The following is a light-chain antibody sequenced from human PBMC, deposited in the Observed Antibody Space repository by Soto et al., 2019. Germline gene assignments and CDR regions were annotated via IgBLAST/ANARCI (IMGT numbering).Light chain of an antibody. J-gene: IGKJ4*01. CDR2: DAS. CDR1: LSVSNQ. Sequence: EIVMTQSPATLSVSPGERVTLSCRATLSVSNQIGWYQHKPGQAPRLLIYDASARVTGVPARFSGSGSGTEFTLTITSLQSEDFAVYYCQQYNDWPRTFGGGTKVEI. CDR3: QQYNDWPRT. V-gene: IGKV3-15*01.